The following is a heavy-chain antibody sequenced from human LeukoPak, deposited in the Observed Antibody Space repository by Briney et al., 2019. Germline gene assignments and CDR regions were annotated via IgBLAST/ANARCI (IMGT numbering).Heavy chain of an antibody. CDR2: IGSDDIT. D-gene: IGHD2-21*02. CDR3: AKESLRSPNYFDY. V-gene: IGHV3-23*01. CDR1: GFTFSSSA. J-gene: IGHJ4*02. Sequence: GGSLRLSCVVSGFTFSSSAMSWVRQAPGKGLNWVSAIGSDDITYYADSVKGRFTISRDNSKNTLYLHMNSLRAEDTAVYYCAKESLRSPNYFDYWGQGTLVTVSS.